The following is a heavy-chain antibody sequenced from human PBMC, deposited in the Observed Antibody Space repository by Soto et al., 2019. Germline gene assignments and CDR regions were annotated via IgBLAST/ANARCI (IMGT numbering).Heavy chain of an antibody. Sequence: AASVKVSCKASGYTFTSYGISWVRQAPGQGLEWMGWINPYNGNTKYAQKLQGRVTMTTDTSTSTAYMELRSLRSDDTAVYYCARDAAVGLFDYWGQGTLVTVSS. D-gene: IGHD1-26*01. J-gene: IGHJ4*02. CDR3: ARDAAVGLFDY. CDR2: INPYNGNT. CDR1: GYTFTSYG. V-gene: IGHV1-18*01.